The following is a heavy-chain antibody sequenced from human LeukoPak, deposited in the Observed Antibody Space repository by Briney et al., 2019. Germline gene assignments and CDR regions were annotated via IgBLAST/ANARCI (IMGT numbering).Heavy chain of an antibody. CDR2: INHSGST. Sequence: SETLSLTCAVYGGSFSGYYWSWIRQPPGKGLEWIGEINHSGSTNYNPSLKSRVTISVDTSKNQFSLKLSSVTAADTAVYYCARSALLLLWFGELLKNPYNWFDPWGQGTLVTVSS. CDR1: GGSFSGYY. V-gene: IGHV4-34*01. CDR3: ARSALLLLWFGELLKNPYNWFDP. D-gene: IGHD3-10*01. J-gene: IGHJ5*02.